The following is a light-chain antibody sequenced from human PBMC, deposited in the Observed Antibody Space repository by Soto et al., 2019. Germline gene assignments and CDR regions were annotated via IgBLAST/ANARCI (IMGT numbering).Light chain of an antibody. CDR1: ETIGRS. V-gene: IGKV3-11*01. Sequence: IVLTQSPVSLSLSPGERATLSCSASETIGRSLAWYQQRPGQAPRLLIYDASNRATGIPARFSGSGSGTDFTLTISRLEPEDFAVYYCLQRSDWRTFGRGTKVEIK. CDR3: LQRSDWRT. CDR2: DAS. J-gene: IGKJ1*01.